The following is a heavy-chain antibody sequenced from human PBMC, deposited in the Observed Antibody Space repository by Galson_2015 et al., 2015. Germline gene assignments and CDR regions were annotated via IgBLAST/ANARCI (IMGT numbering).Heavy chain of an antibody. Sequence: SLRLSCATSGFIFSAHTMNWVRPAPGTGLEWVSSISGSSTHIYTADSMKGRFTISRDNANNSVYLQMNSLRAEDTAIYYCARDHVVHYVSDHWGQGTLVTVSS. V-gene: IGHV3-21*01. CDR1: GFIFSAHT. J-gene: IGHJ5*02. D-gene: IGHD3-10*02. CDR3: ARDHVVHYVSDH. CDR2: ISGSSTHI.